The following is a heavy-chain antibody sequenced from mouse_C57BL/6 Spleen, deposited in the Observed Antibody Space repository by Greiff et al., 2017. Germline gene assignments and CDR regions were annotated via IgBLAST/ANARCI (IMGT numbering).Heavy chain of an antibody. CDR1: GYTFTSYW. J-gene: IGHJ3*01. D-gene: IGHD3-2*02. CDR3: ARTGSGYGSFAY. CDR2: IYPGSGST. V-gene: IGHV1-55*01. Sequence: VQLQQPGAELVKPGASVKMSCKASGYTFTSYWITWVKQRPGQGLEWIGDIYPGSGSTNYNEKFKSKATLTVDTSSSTAYMQLSSLTSEDSAVYYCARTGSGYGSFAYWGQGTLVTVSA.